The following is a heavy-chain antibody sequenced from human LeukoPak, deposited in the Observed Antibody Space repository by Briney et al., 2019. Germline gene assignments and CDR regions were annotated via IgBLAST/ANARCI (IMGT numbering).Heavy chain of an antibody. CDR2: IRYDGSNK. CDR1: GFTFSGYG. J-gene: IGHJ4*02. D-gene: IGHD3-10*01. Sequence: GGSLRLSCAASGFTFSGYGMHWVRQAPGKGLEWVAFIRYDGSNKYYADSVKGRFTISRDNSKNTLYLQMNSLRAEDTAVYYCAKSEVRGTMRYYFDYWGQGTLVTVSS. V-gene: IGHV3-30*02. CDR3: AKSEVRGTMRYYFDY.